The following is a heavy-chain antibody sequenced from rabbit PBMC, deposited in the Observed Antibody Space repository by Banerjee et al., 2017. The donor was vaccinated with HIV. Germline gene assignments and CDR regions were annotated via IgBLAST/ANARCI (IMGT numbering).Heavy chain of an antibody. CDR1: GFTLSSYW. J-gene: IGHJ6*01. CDR2: IYAGSSGST. CDR3: ARGSSVNNGL. V-gene: IGHV1S45*01. Sequence: QEQLVESGGGLVKPEGSLTLSCKASGFTLSSYWMCWVRQAPGKGLEWIGCIYAGSSGSTYYASWAKGRFSISKTSSTTVTLQMTSLTAADTATYFCARGSSVNNGLWGPGTLVTVS. D-gene: IGHD6-1*01.